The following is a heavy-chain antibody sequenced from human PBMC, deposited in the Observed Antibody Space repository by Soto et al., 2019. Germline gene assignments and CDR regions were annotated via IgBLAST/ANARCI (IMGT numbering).Heavy chain of an antibody. CDR2: INSGGGSA. J-gene: IGHJ4*01. D-gene: IGHD2-21*02. V-gene: IGHV1-46*03. CDR1: GYTFTNYY. CDR3: ARGGHVVVVTAAFDK. Sequence: QVQLVQSGAEVKKPGASVKLSCKASGYTFTNYYMHWVRQAPGQGLEWMGIINSGGGSATYAQKFLGRVTLTRDSSTGAVYMDLSSLGSADSAVYYCARGGHVVVVTAAFDKCGHGTLVTVSS.